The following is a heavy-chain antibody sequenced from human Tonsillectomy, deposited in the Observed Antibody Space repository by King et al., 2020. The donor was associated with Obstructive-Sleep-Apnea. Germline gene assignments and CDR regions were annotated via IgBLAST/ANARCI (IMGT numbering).Heavy chain of an antibody. D-gene: IGHD4-17*01. J-gene: IGHJ4*02. V-gene: IGHV1-2*02. CDR1: GYTFTGYH. CDR2: INPNSGGT. CDR3: ATVAVATATYFFDY. Sequence: VQLVESGAEVKKPGASVKVSCKASGYTFTGYHIHWVRQAPGQGLEWMGWINPNSGGTNYAQKFQGRFTMTRDTSISTAYMELSRLRSDDTAVYYCATVAVATATYFFDYWGQGTLVTVSS.